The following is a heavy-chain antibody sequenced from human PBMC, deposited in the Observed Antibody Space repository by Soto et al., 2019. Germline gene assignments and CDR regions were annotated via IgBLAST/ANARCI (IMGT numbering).Heavy chain of an antibody. V-gene: IGHV3-33*01. J-gene: IGHJ4*02. CDR1: GFTFSSYG. D-gene: IGHD2-15*01. CDR2: IWYDGSNK. CDR3: AREVAAEYYFDY. Sequence: GGSLRLSCAASGFTFSSYGMHWVRQAPGKGLEWVAVIWYDGSNKYYADSVKGRFTISRDNSKNTLYLQMNSLRAEDTAVYYCAREVAAEYYFDYWGQGTLVTVSS.